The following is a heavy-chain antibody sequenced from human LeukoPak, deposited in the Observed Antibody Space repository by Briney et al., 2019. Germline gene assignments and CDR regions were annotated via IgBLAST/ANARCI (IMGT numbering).Heavy chain of an antibody. CDR1: GFTFSSYA. V-gene: IGHV3-23*01. CDR2: ISGSGGST. J-gene: IGHJ4*02. CDR3: AKETSGGDCFDY. Sequence: PGASLRLSCAASGFTFSSYAMSWVRQAPGKGLEWVSAISGSGGSTYYAGSVKGRFTISRDNSKNTLYLQMNSLRAEDTAVYYCAKETSGGDCFDYWGQGTLVTVSS.